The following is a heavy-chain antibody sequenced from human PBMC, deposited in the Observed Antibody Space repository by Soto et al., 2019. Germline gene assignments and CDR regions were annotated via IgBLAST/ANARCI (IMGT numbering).Heavy chain of an antibody. Sequence: SETLSLTCTVSGGSISSYYWSWIRQPPGKGLEWIGYIHYSGSTNYNPSLKSRVTISVDTSKNQFSLKLSSVTAADTAVYYCASGYSGYDYGNGMDVWGQGTTVTVSS. CDR2: IHYSGST. CDR1: GGSISSYY. D-gene: IGHD5-12*01. V-gene: IGHV4-59*01. CDR3: ASGYSGYDYGNGMDV. J-gene: IGHJ6*02.